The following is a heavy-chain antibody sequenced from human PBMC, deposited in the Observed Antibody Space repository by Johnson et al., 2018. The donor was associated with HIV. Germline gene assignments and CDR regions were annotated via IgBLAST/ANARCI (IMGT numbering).Heavy chain of an antibody. CDR2: ISYDGSNK. D-gene: IGHD2/OR15-2a*01. CDR1: GFTFSSYA. Sequence: QVQLVESGGGVVQPGRSLRLSCAASGFTFSSYAMHWVRQAPGKGLEWVAVISYDGSNKDYADAVKGRFTISRDNSKNTLYLQMNSLRPEDTAVYYCAKPFPRGFAPLETAFDIWGQGTMVTVSS. J-gene: IGHJ3*02. CDR3: AKPFPRGFAPLETAFDI. V-gene: IGHV3-30*18.